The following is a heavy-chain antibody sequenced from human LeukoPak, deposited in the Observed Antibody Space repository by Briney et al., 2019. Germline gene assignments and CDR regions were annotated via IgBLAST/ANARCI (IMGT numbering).Heavy chain of an antibody. CDR2: ISGSGGRT. J-gene: IGHJ4*02. V-gene: IGHV3-23*01. CDR3: ARGGAIFNDY. Sequence: GGSLRLSCAASGFTFSSYAMTWVRQAPGKGLEWVSAISGSGGRTHYADSVKGRFTISRDNSKNTLYLQMNSLRAEDTAVYYCARGGAIFNDYWGQGTLVTVSS. D-gene: IGHD3-9*01. CDR1: GFTFSSYA.